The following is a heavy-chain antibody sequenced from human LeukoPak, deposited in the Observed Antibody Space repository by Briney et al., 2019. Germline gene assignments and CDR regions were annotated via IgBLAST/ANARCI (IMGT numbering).Heavy chain of an antibody. V-gene: IGHV1-18*01. D-gene: IGHD6-13*01. CDR1: GYTFTSYG. CDR2: ISAYNGNT. CDR3: ARDPVRWAAAARAFDY. Sequence: ASVKVSCKASGYTFTSYGICWLRQAPGQGLEWMGWISAYNGNTNYAQKLQGRVTMTTDTYTATAYTELRSLRFGDSAVYEYARDPVRWAAAARAFDYWAQGTLVTVSS. J-gene: IGHJ4*02.